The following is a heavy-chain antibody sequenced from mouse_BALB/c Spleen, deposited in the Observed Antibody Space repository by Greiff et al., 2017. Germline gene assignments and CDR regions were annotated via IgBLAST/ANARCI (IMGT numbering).Heavy chain of an antibody. CDR3: AREYRYDGYYFDY. CDR2: IWGDGST. J-gene: IGHJ2*01. V-gene: IGHV2-6-7*01. CDR1: GFSLTGYG. D-gene: IGHD2-14*01. Sequence: VQRVESGPGLVAPSQSLSITCTVSGFSLTGYGVNWVRQPPGKGLEWLGMIWGDGSTDYNSALKSRLSISKDNSKSQVFLKMNSLQTDDTARYYCAREYRYDGYYFDYWGQGTTLTVSS.